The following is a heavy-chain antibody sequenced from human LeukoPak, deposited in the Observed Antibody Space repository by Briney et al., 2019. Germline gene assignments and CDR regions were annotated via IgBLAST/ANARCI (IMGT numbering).Heavy chain of an antibody. D-gene: IGHD2-21*01. Sequence: PGGSLRLSCAASGFSFSSYWMSWVRQPPGKGLEWVGNIKKDGSDKYYMDSVKGRFTISRDNAKNSLHLQMNSLRAEDTAVYYCVRDNPRCCGVIPANIDDYWGQGTLVTVSS. V-gene: IGHV3-7*01. CDR3: VRDNPRCCGVIPANIDDY. CDR1: GFSFSSYW. CDR2: IKKDGSDK. J-gene: IGHJ4*02.